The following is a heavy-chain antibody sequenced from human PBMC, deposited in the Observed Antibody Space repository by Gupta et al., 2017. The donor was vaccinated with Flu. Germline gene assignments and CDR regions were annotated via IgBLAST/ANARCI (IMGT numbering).Heavy chain of an antibody. CDR3: AKDRAETTVTTYFPWDAFDI. V-gene: IGHV3-23*01. CDR1: GFTFSSYA. D-gene: IGHD4-17*01. CDR2: ISGSGGST. J-gene: IGHJ3*02. Sequence: EVQLLESGGGLVQPGGSLRLSCAASGFTFSSYAMSWVRQAPGKGLEWVSAISGSGGSTYYADSVKGRFTISRDNSKNTLYLQMNSLRAEDTAVYYCAKDRAETTVTTYFPWDAFDIWGQGTMVTVSS.